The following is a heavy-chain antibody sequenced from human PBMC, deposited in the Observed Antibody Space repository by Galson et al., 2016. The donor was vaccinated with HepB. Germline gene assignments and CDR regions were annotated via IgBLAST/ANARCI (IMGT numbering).Heavy chain of an antibody. J-gene: IGHJ6*02. V-gene: IGHV3-15*01. CDR1: GFIFSNVW. CDR2: IKSKTEGGTT. Sequence: SLRLSCAASGFIFSNVWMNWVRQAPGKGLEWVGRIKSKTEGGTTDHAAPVKGRFTISRDDSKNTVNLQMNSLKTGDTAVYYCTTDGPFVSGGWGYHYGMDVWGQGTTVTVSS. D-gene: IGHD2-15*01. CDR3: TTDGPFVSGGWGYHYGMDV.